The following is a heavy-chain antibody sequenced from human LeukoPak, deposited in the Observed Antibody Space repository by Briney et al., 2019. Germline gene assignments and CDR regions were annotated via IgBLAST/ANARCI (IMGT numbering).Heavy chain of an antibody. CDR2: IYPTGST. CDR1: GYSISSGYY. Sequence: SETLSLTCTVSGYSISSGYYWGWIRQPPGKGLEWIGNIYPTGSTYYNPSLKSRVTISVDTSKIQFSLRLSSVTVADTAVYYCARTPLRGATFFTSYPNWFDTWGQGTLVTVSS. J-gene: IGHJ5*02. CDR3: ARTPLRGATFFTSYPNWFDT. D-gene: IGHD3-10*01. V-gene: IGHV4-38-2*02.